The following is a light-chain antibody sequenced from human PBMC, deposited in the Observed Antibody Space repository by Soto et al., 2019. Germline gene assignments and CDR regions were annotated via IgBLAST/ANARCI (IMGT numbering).Light chain of an antibody. CDR3: QQYSHLIT. V-gene: IGKV1-33*01. J-gene: IGKJ5*01. Sequence: DIQMNQSRYSLSASVGDRVTITCQASQDISNYLNWYQQKPGKAPKLLIYDASNLETGVPSRFSGSGSGTDFTFTISSLQPEDIATYYCQQYSHLITFGQGTRLEI. CDR1: QDISNY. CDR2: DAS.